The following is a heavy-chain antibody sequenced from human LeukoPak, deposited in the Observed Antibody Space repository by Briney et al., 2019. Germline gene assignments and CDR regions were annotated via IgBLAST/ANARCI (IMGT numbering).Heavy chain of an antibody. CDR1: GGTFSSYA. V-gene: IGHV1-69*05. D-gene: IGHD2-2*01. Sequence: SVRVPCKASGGTFSSYAISWVRQAPGQGLEWMGGIIPIFGTANYAQKFQGRVTITTDESTSTAYMELSSLRSEDTAVYYCARGYCSSTSCLGRAFDIWGQGTMVTVSS. CDR3: ARGYCSSTSCLGRAFDI. CDR2: IIPIFGTA. J-gene: IGHJ3*02.